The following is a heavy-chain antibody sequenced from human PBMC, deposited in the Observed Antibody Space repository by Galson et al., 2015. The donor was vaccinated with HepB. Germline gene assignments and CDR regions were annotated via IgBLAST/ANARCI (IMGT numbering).Heavy chain of an antibody. D-gene: IGHD5-24*01. J-gene: IGHJ6*03. CDR2: INTNTGNP. CDR3: ARDRGYNYPGYYYYYMDV. Sequence: SVKVSCKASGYTFTNYAMNWVRQAPGQGLEWMGWINTNTGNPTYAQGFTGRFVLSLDTSVSTAYLQISSLKPEDTAVYYCARDRGYNYPGYYYYYMDVWGKGTTVTVSS. V-gene: IGHV7-4-1*02. CDR1: GYTFTNYA.